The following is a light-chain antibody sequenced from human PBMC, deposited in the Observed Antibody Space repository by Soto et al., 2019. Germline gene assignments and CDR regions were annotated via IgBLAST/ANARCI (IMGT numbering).Light chain of an antibody. Sequence: SYELTQPPSVSVGPGQTARITCGGNRIGSKSVHWFQQKPGQAPVLVVHDDSDRPSGIPERFSGSNAGGTATLTISRVEAGDEADYYCQVWDSRDDHRVFGGGTKLTVL. CDR3: QVWDSRDDHRV. CDR2: DDS. J-gene: IGLJ2*01. V-gene: IGLV3-21*02. CDR1: RIGSKS.